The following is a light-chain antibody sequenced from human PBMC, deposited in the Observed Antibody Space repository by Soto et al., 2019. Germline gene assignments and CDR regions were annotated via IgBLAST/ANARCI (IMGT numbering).Light chain of an antibody. CDR2: DAS. Sequence: EIALTQSPATLSMSPGERATLSCRASQSVSTYLAWYQQKPGQAPRLLIFDASNRASGNPSRFSGSGSGTNFTLTISRLEPEDFAVYFCQQRSQWPPLSFGGGTKVEIK. J-gene: IGKJ4*01. CDR3: QQRSQWPPLS. CDR1: QSVSTY. V-gene: IGKV3-11*01.